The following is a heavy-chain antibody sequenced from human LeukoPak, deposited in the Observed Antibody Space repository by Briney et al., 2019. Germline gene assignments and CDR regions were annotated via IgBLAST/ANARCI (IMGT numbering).Heavy chain of an antibody. Sequence: SETLSLTCSVSGGSISSYYWSWIRQPPGKGLEWIGYIYHSGSSNYNPSLKSRVTISVDTSKNQFSLKLSSVTAADTAVYYCARGSGGDSYGPYYFDYWGLGTLVTVSS. V-gene: IGHV4-59*01. J-gene: IGHJ4*02. D-gene: IGHD5-18*01. CDR1: GGSISSYY. CDR2: IYHSGSS. CDR3: ARGSGGDSYGPYYFDY.